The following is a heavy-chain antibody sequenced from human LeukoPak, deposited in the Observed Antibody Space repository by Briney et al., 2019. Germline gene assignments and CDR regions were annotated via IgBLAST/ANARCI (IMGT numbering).Heavy chain of an antibody. CDR2: IYYSGST. CDR3: ARTAAAGNWFDP. V-gene: IGHV4-59*01. Sequence: SETLSLTCTVSGGSISSYYWSWVRQPPGKGLEWVGYIYYSGSTNYNHSLKSRVTISVDTSKNQFSLKLSSVTAADAAVYYCARTAAAGNWFDPWGQGTLVTVSS. CDR1: GGSISSYY. D-gene: IGHD6-13*01. J-gene: IGHJ5*02.